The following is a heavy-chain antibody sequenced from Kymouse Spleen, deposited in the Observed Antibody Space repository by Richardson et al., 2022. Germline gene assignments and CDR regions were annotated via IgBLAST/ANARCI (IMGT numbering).Heavy chain of an antibody. V-gene: IGHV3-73*02. CDR1: GFTFSGSA. CDR3: TLYNWNDGLDP. CDR2: IRSKANSYAT. D-gene: IGHD1-20*01. J-gene: IGHJ5*02. Sequence: EVQLVESGGGLVQPGGSLKLSCAASGFTFSGSAMHWVRQASGKGLEWVGRIRSKANSYATAYAASVKGRFTISRDDSKNTAYLQMNSLKTEDTAVYYCTLYNWNDGLDPWGQGTLVTVSS.